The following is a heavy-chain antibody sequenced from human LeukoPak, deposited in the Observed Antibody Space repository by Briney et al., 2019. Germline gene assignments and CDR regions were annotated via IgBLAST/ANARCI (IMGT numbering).Heavy chain of an antibody. D-gene: IGHD6-13*01. CDR2: INAGNGIT. Sequence: ASVKVSCKASGYTFTSYAMHWVRQAPGQRLEWMGWINAGNGITKYSQKFQGRVTITRDTSASTAYMELSSLRAEDTAVYYCARGVGAAAGTAHGYWGQGTLVTVSS. J-gene: IGHJ4*02. V-gene: IGHV1-3*01. CDR1: GYTFTSYA. CDR3: ARGVGAAAGTAHGY.